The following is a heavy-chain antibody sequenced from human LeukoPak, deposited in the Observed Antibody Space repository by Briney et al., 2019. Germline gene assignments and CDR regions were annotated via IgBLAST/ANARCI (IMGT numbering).Heavy chain of an antibody. CDR1: GGTFSSYA. V-gene: IGHV1-69*01. CDR3: ARDVAGRNRFDP. J-gene: IGHJ5*02. Sequence: ASVKVSCKASGGTFSSYAISWVRQAPGQGLEWMGGIIPIFGTANYAQKFQGRVTITADESTSTAYMELSSLRSEDTAVYYCARDVAGRNRFDPWGQGTLVTVSS. CDR2: IIPIFGTA. D-gene: IGHD6-19*01.